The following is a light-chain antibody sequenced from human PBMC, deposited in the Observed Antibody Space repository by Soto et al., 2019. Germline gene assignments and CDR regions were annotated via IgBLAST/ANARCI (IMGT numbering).Light chain of an antibody. J-gene: IGKJ1*01. CDR1: QGIGSA. CDR3: QQYSRAPLT. Sequence: AAQLTQSPSSLSASVGDRVTISCRASQGIGSALAWYQQKPGKAPKVLIYDASSLKSGVPSRFSGSGSGTDFTLTISSLEPEDFAVYYCQQYSRAPLTFGQGTKVDIK. CDR2: DAS. V-gene: IGKV1-13*02.